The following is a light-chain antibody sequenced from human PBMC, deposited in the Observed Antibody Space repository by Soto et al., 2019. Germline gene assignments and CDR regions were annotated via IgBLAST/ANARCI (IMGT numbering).Light chain of an antibody. CDR3: SSYTSSSTLYV. J-gene: IGLJ1*01. Sequence: QSVLTQPASVSWYPGQSITISCTGTSSDVGGYNYVSWYQQHPGKASKLMIYEVSNRPSGVSNRFSGSKSGNTASLTISGLQAEDEADYYCSSYTSSSTLYVFGTGTQGTVL. CDR2: EVS. V-gene: IGLV2-14*01. CDR1: SSDVGGYNY.